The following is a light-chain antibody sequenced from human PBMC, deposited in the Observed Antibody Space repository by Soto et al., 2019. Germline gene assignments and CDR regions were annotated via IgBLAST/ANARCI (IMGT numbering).Light chain of an antibody. CDR3: QQYYGSPGIT. CDR1: QSVRSNY. J-gene: IGKJ5*01. CDR2: GAS. Sequence: EIVLTQSPGTLSLSPGERATLSCRASQSVRSNYLAWYQQKPGQAPRLLIYGASSRATGIPDRFSGSGSGTDFTLTISRLEPEDFAVYYCQQYYGSPGITFGQGTRLEIK. V-gene: IGKV3-20*01.